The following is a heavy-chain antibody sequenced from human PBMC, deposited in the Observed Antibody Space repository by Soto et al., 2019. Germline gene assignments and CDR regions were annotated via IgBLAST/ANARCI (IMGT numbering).Heavy chain of an antibody. CDR1: GGSISSSSYY. J-gene: IGHJ3*02. D-gene: IGHD3-10*01. CDR3: ARVWGGAFDI. Sequence: SETLSLTCTVSGGSISSSSYYWGWIRQPPGKGLEWIGSIYYSGSTYYNPSLKSRVTISVDTSKNQFSLELSSVTAADTAVYYCARVWGGAFDIWGQGTMVTVSS. CDR2: IYYSGST. V-gene: IGHV4-39*07.